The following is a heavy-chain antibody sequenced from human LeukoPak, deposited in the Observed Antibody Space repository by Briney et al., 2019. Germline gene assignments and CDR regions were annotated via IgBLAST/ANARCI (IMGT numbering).Heavy chain of an antibody. Sequence: SETLSLTCTVSGGSISSYYWRWIRQPPGKELEWIEYIYYSGSTNYNPSLKSRVTISVDTSKNQFSLKLSSVTAADTAVYYCAREYYYDSSGYLSPYAFDIWGQGIMVTVSS. CDR1: GGSISSYY. D-gene: IGHD3-22*01. CDR3: AREYYYDSSGYLSPYAFDI. V-gene: IGHV4-59*01. CDR2: IYYSGST. J-gene: IGHJ3*02.